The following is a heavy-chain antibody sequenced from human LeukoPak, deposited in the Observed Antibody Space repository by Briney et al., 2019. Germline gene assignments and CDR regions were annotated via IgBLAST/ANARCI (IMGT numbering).Heavy chain of an antibody. CDR1: GYTFTDYG. CDR3: ARDGFIAVAGTLGY. D-gene: IGHD6-19*01. CDR2: ISAYNGNT. Sequence: ASVKVSCKASGYTFTDYGISWVRQSPGQGLEWMGWISAYNGNTNYAQKLQGRVTMTTDTSTSTAYMELRSLRSDDTAVYYCARDGFIAVAGTLGYWGQGTLVTVSS. J-gene: IGHJ4*02. V-gene: IGHV1-18*01.